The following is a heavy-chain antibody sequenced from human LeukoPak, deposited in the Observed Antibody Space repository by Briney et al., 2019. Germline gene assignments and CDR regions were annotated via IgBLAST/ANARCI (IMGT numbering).Heavy chain of an antibody. CDR2: IYHSGST. J-gene: IGHJ4*02. CDR3: ARNYDILTGYSLAFDY. D-gene: IGHD3-9*01. Sequence: SETLSLTCAVSGGSISSSNWWSWVRQPPGKGLEWIGEIYHSGSTNYNPSLKGRVTISVDKSKNQFSLKLSSVTAADTAVYYCARNYDILTGYSLAFDYWGQGTLVTVSS. CDR1: GGSISSSNW. V-gene: IGHV4-4*02.